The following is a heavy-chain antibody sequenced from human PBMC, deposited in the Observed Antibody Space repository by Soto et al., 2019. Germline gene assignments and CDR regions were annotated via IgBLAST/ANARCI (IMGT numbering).Heavy chain of an antibody. CDR3: ARGRIIGP. V-gene: IGHV4-59*01. J-gene: IGHJ5*02. D-gene: IGHD2-15*01. Sequence: PSETLSLTCTVTGGSISTFLWNWIRQPPGKGLEWIGSIYYSGSTNYNSSLNSRVTISVDTSKNQFSLKLNSVTAADTAVYYCARGRIIGPWGRGALVT. CDR2: IYYSGST. CDR1: GGSISTFL.